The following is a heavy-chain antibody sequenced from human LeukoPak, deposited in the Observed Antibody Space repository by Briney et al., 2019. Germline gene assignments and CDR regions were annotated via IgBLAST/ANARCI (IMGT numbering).Heavy chain of an antibody. J-gene: IGHJ6*03. CDR3: ARSSGRSPNRDYMDV. V-gene: IGHV1-46*01. CDR2: INPSGGST. CDR1: RYTFTSYY. D-gene: IGHD1-14*01. Sequence: ASVKVSCKASRYTFTSYYMHWVRQAPGQGLEWMGIINPSGGSTSYAQKFQGRVTMTRDTSTSTVYMELSSLRSEDTAVYYCARSSGRSPNRDYMDVWGKGTTVTISS.